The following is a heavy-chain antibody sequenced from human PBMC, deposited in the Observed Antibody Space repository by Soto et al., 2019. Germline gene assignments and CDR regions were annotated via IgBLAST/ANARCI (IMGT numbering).Heavy chain of an antibody. J-gene: IGHJ4*02. Sequence: SETLSLTCAVYGGSFSGYYWSWIRQPPGKGLEWIGEINHSGSTNYNPSLKSRVTISVDTFKNQFSLKLSSVTAADTAVYYCARVRDIVVVPAATNFDYWGQGTLVTVSS. CDR2: INHSGST. CDR1: GGSFSGYY. CDR3: ARVRDIVVVPAATNFDY. D-gene: IGHD2-2*01. V-gene: IGHV4-34*01.